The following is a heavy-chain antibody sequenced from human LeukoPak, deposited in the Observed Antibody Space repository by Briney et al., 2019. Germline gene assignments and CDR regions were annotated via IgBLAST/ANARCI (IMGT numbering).Heavy chain of an antibody. J-gene: IGHJ4*02. CDR1: GGSISSSSYY. Sequence: SETLSLTCTVSGGSISSSSYYWGWIRQPPGKGLEWIGSIYYSGSAYYSPSLKSRDTISVDTSKNQFSLKLSSVTAADTAVYYCARLSGSYYSDFDYWGQGTLVTVSS. CDR2: IYYSGSA. V-gene: IGHV4-39*01. CDR3: ARLSGSYYSDFDY. D-gene: IGHD1-26*01.